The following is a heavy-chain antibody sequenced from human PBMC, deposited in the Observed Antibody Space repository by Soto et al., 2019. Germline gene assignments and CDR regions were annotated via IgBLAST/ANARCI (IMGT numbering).Heavy chain of an antibody. D-gene: IGHD2-15*01. CDR3: AKDSYCSGGSCYSPEDAFDI. CDR1: GFTFDDYA. Sequence: GGSLRLSCAASGFTFDDYAMHWVRQAPGKGLEWVSGISWNSGSIGYADSVKGRLTISRDNAKNSLYLQMNSLSAEDTALYYCAKDSYCSGGSCYSPEDAFDIWGQGTMVTVSS. V-gene: IGHV3-9*01. J-gene: IGHJ3*02. CDR2: ISWNSGSI.